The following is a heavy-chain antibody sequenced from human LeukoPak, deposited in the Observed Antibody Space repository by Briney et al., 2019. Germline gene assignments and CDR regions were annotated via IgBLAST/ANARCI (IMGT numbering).Heavy chain of an antibody. CDR2: IKQDGSEK. CDR1: GFSVSSNE. Sequence: PGGSLRLSCAASGFSVSSNEMRWVRQAPGKGLEWVANIKQDGSEKYYVDSVKGRFTISRDNAKNSLYLQMNSLRAEDTAVYYCARDAVWGYYDSSGYYPLVYWGQGTLVTVSS. V-gene: IGHV3-7*01. J-gene: IGHJ4*02. CDR3: ARDAVWGYYDSSGYYPLVY. D-gene: IGHD3-22*01.